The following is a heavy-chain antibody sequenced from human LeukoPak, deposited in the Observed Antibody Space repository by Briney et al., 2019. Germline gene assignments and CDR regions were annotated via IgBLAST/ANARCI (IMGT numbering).Heavy chain of an antibody. Sequence: SLRLSCAASGFTFDDYPMLCVREAPGKTLEWVSGLCWNSRSIGYADSVKGRFTISRDNAKNSLYLQMNSLRAEDTALYYCAKDGADYGSGSYYTDSGFDYWGQGTLVTVSS. J-gene: IGHJ4*02. CDR3: AKDGADYGSGSYYTDSGFDY. CDR2: LCWNSRSI. CDR1: GFTFDDYP. V-gene: IGHV3-9*01. D-gene: IGHD3-10*01.